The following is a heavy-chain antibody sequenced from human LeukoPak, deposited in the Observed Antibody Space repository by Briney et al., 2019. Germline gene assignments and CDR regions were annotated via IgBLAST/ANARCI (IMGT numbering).Heavy chain of an antibody. CDR3: AKEVCSSTSCYTFDY. CDR1: GFTFSSYA. J-gene: IGHJ4*02. V-gene: IGHV3-23*01. Sequence: SGGSLRLSCAASGFTFSSYAMSWVRQAPGKGLEWVSAISGSGGSTYYADSVKGRFTISRDNSKNTLYLQMNSLRAEDTAVYYCAKEVCSSTSCYTFDYWGQGTLVTASS. D-gene: IGHD2-2*02. CDR2: ISGSGGST.